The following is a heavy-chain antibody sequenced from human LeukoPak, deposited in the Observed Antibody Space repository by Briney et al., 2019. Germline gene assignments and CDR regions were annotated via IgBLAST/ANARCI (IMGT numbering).Heavy chain of an antibody. Sequence: SETLSLTCTLSGYSISSGYYWGWTRRPQGKGREWIGSFYHSGSTYYNPSIKSRVTISVDTSKNKYYLKLSSVTAADTAVYYCARDFGCSRTSCYNGGHFDYWGQGTLVTVSS. D-gene: IGHD2-2*01. J-gene: IGHJ4*02. CDR1: GYSISSGYY. CDR3: ARDFGCSRTSCYNGGHFDY. CDR2: FYHSGST. V-gene: IGHV4-38-2*02.